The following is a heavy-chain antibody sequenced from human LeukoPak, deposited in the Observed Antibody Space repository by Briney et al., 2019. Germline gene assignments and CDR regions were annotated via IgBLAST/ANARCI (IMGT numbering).Heavy chain of an antibody. CDR2: IFYSGST. D-gene: IGHD3-9*01. J-gene: IGHJ4*02. CDR3: ARHVWLQPFDY. CDR1: GGSIDITNY. Sequence: SGTLSLTRAVSGGSIDITNYWSWIRQSPGKGLEWIGYIFYSGSTNYNPSLKSRVPISVDTSKNQFSLKLSSVTAADTAVYYCARHVWLQPFDYWGQGTLVTVSS. V-gene: IGHV4-59*08.